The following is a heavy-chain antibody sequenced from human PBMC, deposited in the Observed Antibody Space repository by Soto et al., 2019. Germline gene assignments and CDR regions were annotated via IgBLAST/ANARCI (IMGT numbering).Heavy chain of an antibody. CDR2: IYWDDDK. CDR1: GFSLITSGVG. Sequence: QITLKESGPTLVKPTQTLTLTCTISGFSLITSGVGVGWIRQPPGKALKWLALIYWDDDKRYSPSLKSRLTITKDTSKNQVVLTMTTMDPVDTATYYGAHIVTGCFTWGRGALVTVSS. J-gene: IGHJ5*02. CDR3: AHIVTGCFT. D-gene: IGHD3-16*01. V-gene: IGHV2-5*02.